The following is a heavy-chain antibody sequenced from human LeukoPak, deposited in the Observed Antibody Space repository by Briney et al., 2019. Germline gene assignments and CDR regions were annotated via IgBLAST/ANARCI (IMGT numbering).Heavy chain of an antibody. V-gene: IGHV4-34*01. Sequence: SETLSLTCAVYGGSFGGYYWTWIRQPPGKGLEWIGEINEGGVTNYIQSLKSRVTISVDTPKKQFSLKLTSVSAADTAVYYCARASAYSSSSGVNCWGQGTLVTVSS. CDR1: GGSFGGYY. CDR2: INEGGVT. J-gene: IGHJ4*02. CDR3: ARASAYSSSSGVNC. D-gene: IGHD6-6*01.